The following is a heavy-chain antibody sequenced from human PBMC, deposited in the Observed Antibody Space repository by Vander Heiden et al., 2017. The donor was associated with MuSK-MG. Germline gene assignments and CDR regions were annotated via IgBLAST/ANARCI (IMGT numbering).Heavy chain of an antibody. CDR2: IIPIIGTA. CDR1: GGTFSSYA. Sequence: QVQLVQSGAEVKKPGSSVKVSCEASGGTFSSYAISWVRQAPGQGLEWMGGIIPIIGTANYAQKFQGRVTITADESTSTAYMELSSLRSEDTAVYYCARVYDILTGSGDYFDYWGQGTLVTVSS. CDR3: ARVYDILTGSGDYFDY. V-gene: IGHV1-69*01. D-gene: IGHD3-9*01. J-gene: IGHJ4*02.